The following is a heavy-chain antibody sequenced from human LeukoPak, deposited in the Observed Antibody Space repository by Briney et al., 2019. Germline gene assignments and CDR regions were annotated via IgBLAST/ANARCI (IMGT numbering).Heavy chain of an antibody. V-gene: IGHV3-33*01. J-gene: IGHJ4*02. CDR3: ARSGSTFSSSDY. CDR2: IWFDGTNK. D-gene: IGHD6-13*01. Sequence: GRSLRLSCAASGFTFGTYGMHWVRQSPGRGLEWVAVIWFDGTNKYYGDSVKGRFTIPRDNSKNTLYLQMNSLRAEDTAVYYCARSGSTFSSSDYWGQGTLVTVSS. CDR1: GFTFGTYG.